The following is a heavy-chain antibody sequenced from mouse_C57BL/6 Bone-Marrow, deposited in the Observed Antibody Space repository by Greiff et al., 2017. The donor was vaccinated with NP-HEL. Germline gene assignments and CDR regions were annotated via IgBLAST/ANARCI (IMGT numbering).Heavy chain of an antibody. CDR2: IYPGSGNT. V-gene: IGHV1-76*01. D-gene: IGHD1-1*01. Sequence: QVQLQQSGAELVRPGASVKLSCKASGYTFTDYYINWVKQRPGQGLEWIARIYPGSGNTYYNEKFKGKATLTAEKSSSTAYMQLSSLTSEDSAVYFCAREEIYYYGSSYDYAMDYWGQGTSVTVSS. CDR3: AREEIYYYGSSYDYAMDY. J-gene: IGHJ4*01. CDR1: GYTFTDYY.